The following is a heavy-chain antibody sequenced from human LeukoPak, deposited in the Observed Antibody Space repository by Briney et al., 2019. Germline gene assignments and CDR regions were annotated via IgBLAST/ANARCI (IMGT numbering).Heavy chain of an antibody. CDR2: INPNSGGT. J-gene: IGHJ4*02. D-gene: IGHD6-19*01. CDR1: GYTFTGYY. CDR3: ARGAPWGRAIAVAGKYYFDY. Sequence: ASVTVSCKASGYTFTGYYMHWVRQAPGQGNEWMGWINPNSGGTNYTQKFQGWVTMTRDTSISTAYMELSRLRSDDTAVYYCARGAPWGRAIAVAGKYYFDYWGQGTLVTVSS. V-gene: IGHV1-2*04.